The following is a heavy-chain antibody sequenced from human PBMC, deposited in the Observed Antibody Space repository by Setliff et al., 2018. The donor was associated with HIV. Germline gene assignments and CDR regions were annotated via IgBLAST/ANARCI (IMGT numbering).Heavy chain of an antibody. CDR2: MNPNSGNT. CDR3: ATDSSGYYFRAFDI. V-gene: IGHV1-8*03. J-gene: IGHJ3*02. Sequence: RASVKVSCKASGYTFTSYDINWVRQATGQGLEWMGWMNPNSGNTGYAQKFQGRVTITRNTSISTAYMELSSLRSEDTAVYYCATDSSGYYFRAFDIWGQGTMVTVSS. CDR1: GYTFTSYD. D-gene: IGHD3-22*01.